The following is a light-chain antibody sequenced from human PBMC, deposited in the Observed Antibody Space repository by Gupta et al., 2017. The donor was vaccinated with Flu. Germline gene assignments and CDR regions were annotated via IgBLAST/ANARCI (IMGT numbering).Light chain of an antibody. CDR2: RNN. CDR1: SSNSGSNT. V-gene: IGLV1-44*01. CDR3: AGWGDSLNGLV. J-gene: IGLJ3*02. Sequence: QSLLTQPPSAFGPPGQRVTISCSGSSSNSGSNTVNWYQKLPGTATKLLIYRNNQRPSGVPDRFSSSTAGTSALPVIRGLPYEEEAYYYGAGWGDSLNGLVFGGGTKLTVL.